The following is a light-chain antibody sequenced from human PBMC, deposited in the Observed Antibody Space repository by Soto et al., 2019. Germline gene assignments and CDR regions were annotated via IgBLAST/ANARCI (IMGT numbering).Light chain of an antibody. Sequence: QSALTQPPSASGSPGQSVTISCTGTSSDVGGYNYVSWYQQYPGKAPKLMIYEVSKRPSGVPDRFSGSKSGKTASLTVSWLQPEDEADYYCTSYAGSNIWVFGGGTQLTVL. CDR3: TSYAGSNIWV. V-gene: IGLV2-8*01. CDR1: SSDVGGYNY. J-gene: IGLJ3*02. CDR2: EVS.